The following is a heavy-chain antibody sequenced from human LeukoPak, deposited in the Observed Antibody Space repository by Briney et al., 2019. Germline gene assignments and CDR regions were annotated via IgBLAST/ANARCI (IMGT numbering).Heavy chain of an antibody. J-gene: IGHJ4*02. V-gene: IGHV4-61*01. CDR2: IYYSGST. D-gene: IGHD3-9*01. Sequence: PSQTLSLTCTVSGGSISSGSYYWSWIRQPPGKGLEWIGYIYYSGSTNYNPSLKSRVTISVDTSKNQFSLKLSSVTAADTAVYYCARRGNDILTLDYWGQGTLVTVSS. CDR1: GGSISSGSYY. CDR3: ARRGNDILTLDY.